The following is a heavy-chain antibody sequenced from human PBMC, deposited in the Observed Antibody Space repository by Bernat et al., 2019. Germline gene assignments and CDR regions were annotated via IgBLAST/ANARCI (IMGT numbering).Heavy chain of an antibody. CDR2: MNQDGGEK. D-gene: IGHD1-1*01. J-gene: IGHJ4*02. Sequence: EVQLVASGGGLVQPGGSLRLSCSASGFTFSMYWMSWVRQAPGKGLEWGAKMNQDGGEKYYVESVMGRFTISRDNAKNSLYLQMSSLRVEETAVYYCARSPGTGTVDYWGQGTLVTVSS. V-gene: IGHV3-7*04. CDR3: ARSPGTGTVDY. CDR1: GFTFSMYW.